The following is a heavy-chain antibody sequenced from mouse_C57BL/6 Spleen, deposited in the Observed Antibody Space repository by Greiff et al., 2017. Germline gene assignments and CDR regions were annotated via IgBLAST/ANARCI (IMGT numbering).Heavy chain of an antibody. Sequence: QVHVKQPGAELVKPGASVKLSCKASGYTFTSYWMQWVKQRPGQGLEWIGEIDPSDSDTNYNQKFKGKATLTVDTSSRTAYMQLSSLTSEDSAVYYYARQDLRDLLRGYFDVWGPGTTVTVSS. CDR3: ARQDLRDLLRGYFDV. CDR1: GYTFTSYW. D-gene: IGHD2-1*01. CDR2: IDPSDSDT. V-gene: IGHV1-50*01. J-gene: IGHJ1*01.